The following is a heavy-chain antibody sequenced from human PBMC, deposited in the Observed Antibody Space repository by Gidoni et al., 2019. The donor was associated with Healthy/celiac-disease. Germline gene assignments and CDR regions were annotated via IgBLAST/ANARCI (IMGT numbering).Heavy chain of an antibody. CDR3: ARGRTRYCSSTSCYTGDY. V-gene: IGHV1-69*01. J-gene: IGHJ4*02. CDR1: GGTFSSYA. D-gene: IGHD2-2*02. CDR2: IIPIFGTA. Sequence: QVQLVQSGAEVKKPGSSVKVSCKASGGTFSSYAISWVRQAPGQGLEWMGGIIPIFGTANYAQKFQGRVTITADESMSTAYMELSSLRSEDTAVYYCARGRTRYCSSTSCYTGDYWGQGTLVTVSS.